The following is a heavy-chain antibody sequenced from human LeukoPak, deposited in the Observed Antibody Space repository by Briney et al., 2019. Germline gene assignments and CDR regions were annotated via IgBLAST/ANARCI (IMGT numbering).Heavy chain of an antibody. CDR3: ARAHSSGWPHMFDP. V-gene: IGHV4-59*01. Sequence: PSETLSLTCTVSGGSISTYSWTWIRQPPGKGLEWIGNIYYSESTNYNPSLKSRVTISIDTSKNQFSLKVSSVTAADTAVYYCARAHSSGWPHMFDPWGQGTLVTVPS. CDR1: GGSISTYS. D-gene: IGHD6-19*01. J-gene: IGHJ5*02. CDR2: IYYSEST.